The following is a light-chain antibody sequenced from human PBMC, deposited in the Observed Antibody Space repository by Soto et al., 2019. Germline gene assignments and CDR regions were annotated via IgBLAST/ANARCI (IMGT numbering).Light chain of an antibody. CDR2: DVS. CDR1: QPVPRD. V-gene: IGKV1-39*01. J-gene: IGKJ2*01. Sequence: DIQMTQSPSSLSASLGDRVTITCRASQPVPRDLNWYRQKAGKAPELLISDVSRLQTGVPSMFSGSGAGTDFPLTISSLQPEDFATYRSQQTYTSPYTFGQGTKLEIK. CDR3: QQTYTSPYT.